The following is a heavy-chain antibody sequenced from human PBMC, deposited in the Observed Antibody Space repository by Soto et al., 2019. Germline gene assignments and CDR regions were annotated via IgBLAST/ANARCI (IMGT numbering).Heavy chain of an antibody. CDR2: ISYDGSNK. V-gene: IGHV3-30-3*01. CDR3: SRDKRGERSKKEVEDLTPRGYYYYYGMDV. J-gene: IGHJ6*02. D-gene: IGHD1-1*01. CDR1: GFTFSSYA. Sequence: QVQLVESGGGVVQPGRSLRLSCAASGFTFSSYAMHWVRQAPGKGLEWVAVISYDGSNKYYADSVKGRFTISRDNSKNTVYLQMKSPRAKDTAVYYWSRDKRGERSKKEVEDLTPRGYYYYYGMDVWGQGTTVTVSS.